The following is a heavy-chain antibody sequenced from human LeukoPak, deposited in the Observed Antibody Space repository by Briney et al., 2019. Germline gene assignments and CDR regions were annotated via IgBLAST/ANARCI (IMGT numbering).Heavy chain of an antibody. CDR3: AKSIGGVVVVAADY. CDR1: GFTFSTYA. D-gene: IGHD2-15*01. Sequence: GGSLRLSCAASGFTFSTYAMTWVRQAPGKGLEWVSVISGSGGSTYYADSVKGRFTLSRDNSKNTIYLQMNSLRAENTAVYYCAKSIGGVVVVAADYWGQGTLDTVSS. J-gene: IGHJ4*02. V-gene: IGHV3-23*01. CDR2: ISGSGGST.